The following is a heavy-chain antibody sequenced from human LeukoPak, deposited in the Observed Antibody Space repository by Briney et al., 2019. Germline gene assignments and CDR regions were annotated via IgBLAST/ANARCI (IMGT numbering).Heavy chain of an antibody. J-gene: IGHJ3*02. CDR2: ISAYNGNT. CDR3: ARFGLGKHIEVAGIPFDI. Sequence: GASVKVSCKASGYTFTSYGISWVRQAPGQGLEGMGWISAYNGNTNYAQKLQGRVTMTTDTSTSTAYMELRSLRSDDTPLYYCARFGLGKHIEVAGIPFDIWGQGTMVTVSS. V-gene: IGHV1-18*01. CDR1: GYTFTSYG. D-gene: IGHD6-19*01.